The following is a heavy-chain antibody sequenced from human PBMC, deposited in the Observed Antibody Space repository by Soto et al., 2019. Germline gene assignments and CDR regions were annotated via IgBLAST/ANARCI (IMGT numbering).Heavy chain of an antibody. CDR3: ARVNNWYQHGY. V-gene: IGHV4-34*01. D-gene: IGHD1-20*01. CDR2: INHSGST. CDR1: GGSFSGYY. Sequence: SETLSLTCAVYGGSFSGYYWSWIRQPPGKGLEWIGEINHSGSTNYNPSLKSRVTISVDTSKNQFSLKLSSVTAADTAVYYCARVNNWYQHGYWGQGTLVTVSS. J-gene: IGHJ4*02.